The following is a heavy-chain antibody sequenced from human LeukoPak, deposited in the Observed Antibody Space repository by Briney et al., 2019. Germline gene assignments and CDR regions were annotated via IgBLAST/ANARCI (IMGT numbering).Heavy chain of an antibody. V-gene: IGHV3-74*01. CDR1: GFTFSSHW. Sequence: PGGSLRLSCAASGFTFSSHWMTWVRQAPGKGLVWVSRINSDGSSTSYADSVKGRFTISRDNAKNTLYLQMNSLRAEDTAVYYCARDLYSSGWYEMGNWFDPWGQGTLVTVSS. CDR2: INSDGSST. D-gene: IGHD6-19*01. CDR3: ARDLYSSGWYEMGNWFDP. J-gene: IGHJ5*02.